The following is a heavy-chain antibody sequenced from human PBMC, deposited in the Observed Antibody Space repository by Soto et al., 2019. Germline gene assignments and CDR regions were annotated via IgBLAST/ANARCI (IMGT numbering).Heavy chain of an antibody. CDR1: GGTFSSYA. D-gene: IGHD3-10*01. CDR2: IIPIFGTA. CDR3: ARDRQLLWLAWFDP. J-gene: IGHJ5*02. Sequence: GASVKVSCKASGGTFSSYAISWVRQAPGQGLEWMGGIIPIFGTANYAQKFQGRVTITADESTSTAYMELSSLRSEDTAVYYCARDRQLLWLAWFDPWGQGTLVTVSS. V-gene: IGHV1-69*13.